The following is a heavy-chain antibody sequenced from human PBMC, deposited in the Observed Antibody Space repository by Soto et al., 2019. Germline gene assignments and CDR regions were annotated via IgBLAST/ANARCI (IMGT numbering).Heavy chain of an antibody. CDR3: ARRALVVVITTSGLFDY. Sequence: XXTLSLPFAVYGGSFSGYYWSWILQPPGKGLEWIGEINHSGSTNYNPSLKSRVTISVDTSKNQFSLKLSSVTAADTAVYYCARRALVVVITTSGLFDYWGQGTLVTVSS. D-gene: IGHD3-22*01. J-gene: IGHJ4*02. CDR2: INHSGST. CDR1: GGSFSGYY. V-gene: IGHV4-34*01.